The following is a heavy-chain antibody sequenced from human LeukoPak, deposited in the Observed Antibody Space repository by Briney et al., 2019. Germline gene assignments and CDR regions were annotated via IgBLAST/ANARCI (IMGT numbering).Heavy chain of an antibody. D-gene: IGHD6-19*01. CDR3: ATDNGSSGCYAFDI. CDR1: GYTLTELS. Sequence: ASVKVSCKVSGYTLTELSMHWVRQAPGKGLEWMGGFDPEDGETIYAQKFQGRVTMTEDTSTDTAYMELSSLRSEDTAVYYCATDNGSSGCYAFDIWGQGTMVTVSS. J-gene: IGHJ3*02. CDR2: FDPEDGET. V-gene: IGHV1-24*01.